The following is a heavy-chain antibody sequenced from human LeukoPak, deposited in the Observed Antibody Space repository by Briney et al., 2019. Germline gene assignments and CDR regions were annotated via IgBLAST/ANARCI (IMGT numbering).Heavy chain of an antibody. Sequence: GGSLRLSCAASGFTFSSYGMHWVRQAPGKGLEWVAVISYDGNNNYYADSVKGRFTISRDNSRNTLYLQMNSLRAEDTAVYYCAKDPLYCSGGSCYLYYYYGMDVWGQGTTVTVSS. CDR2: ISYDGNNN. CDR3: AKDPLYCSGGSCYLYYYYGMDV. V-gene: IGHV3-30*18. J-gene: IGHJ6*02. D-gene: IGHD2-15*01. CDR1: GFTFSSYG.